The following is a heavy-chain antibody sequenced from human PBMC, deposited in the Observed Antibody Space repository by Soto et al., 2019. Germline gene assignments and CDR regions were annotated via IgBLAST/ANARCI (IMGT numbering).Heavy chain of an antibody. J-gene: IGHJ4*02. Sequence: SETLSLTCSIYSGSFSGYYWSWIRQPPGKGLEWIGEISQSGNTNYSPSLKSLVSISIDTSKKQFSLNLASVSAADTAVYYCARAPKVSGSSQTRPDFWGRGTLVTVSS. CDR3: ARAPKVSGSSQTRPDF. V-gene: IGHV4-34*01. CDR1: SGSFSGYY. CDR2: ISQSGNT. D-gene: IGHD6-6*01.